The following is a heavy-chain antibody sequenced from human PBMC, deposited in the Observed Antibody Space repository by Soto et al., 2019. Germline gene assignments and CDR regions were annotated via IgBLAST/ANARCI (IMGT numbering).Heavy chain of an antibody. J-gene: IGHJ3*02. D-gene: IGHD3-22*01. CDR1: GGTISSYA. CDR2: TIPIFGAA. Sequence: SSVKISCKAPGGTISSYAINWVRHAPGEGFEWMGWTIPIFGAANYAEKFQGRVTITGDESTSTAYMQMSSLRSEDTAVYYCARGAVYYGSSGYYYRGFEIWGQGTMVTVSS. V-gene: IGHV1-69*13. CDR3: ARGAVYYGSSGYYYRGFEI.